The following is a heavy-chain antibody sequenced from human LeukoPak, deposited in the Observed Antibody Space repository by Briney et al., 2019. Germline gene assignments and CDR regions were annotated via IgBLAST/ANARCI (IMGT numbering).Heavy chain of an antibody. J-gene: IGHJ6*01. CDR3: ARGGYYYYYYGMDV. CDR2: IYYSGST. Sequence: PSETLSLTCTVSGGSISSYYWSWIRQPPGKGLEWIGYIYYSGSTNYNPSLKSRVTISVDTSKNQFSLKLSYVTAADTAVYYCARGGYYYYYYGMDVWGQGTTVTVSS. V-gene: IGHV4-59*01. CDR1: GGSISSYY.